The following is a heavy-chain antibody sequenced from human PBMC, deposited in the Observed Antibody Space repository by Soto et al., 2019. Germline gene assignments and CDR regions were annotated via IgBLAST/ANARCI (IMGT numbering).Heavy chain of an antibody. D-gene: IGHD2-21*02. Sequence: QVQLVQSGAEVKKPGSSVKVSCKASGGTFSSYAISWVRQAPGQGLEWMGGIIPIFGTANYAQKFQGRVTITADEPTSTAYMELSSLRSEDTAVYYCARVRGGDRHLYWYFDLWGRGTLVTVSS. CDR2: IIPIFGTA. V-gene: IGHV1-69*01. J-gene: IGHJ2*01. CDR1: GGTFSSYA. CDR3: ARVRGGDRHLYWYFDL.